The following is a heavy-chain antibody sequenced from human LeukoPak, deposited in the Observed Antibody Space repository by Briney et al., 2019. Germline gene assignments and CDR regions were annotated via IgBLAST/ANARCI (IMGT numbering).Heavy chain of an antibody. CDR2: IKPDGSQQ. D-gene: IGHD6-6*01. Sequence: GGSLRLSCAASGFSFSNHWMTWVRQAPGKGLEWVANIKPDGSQQYYVDSMKGRFTISRDNAKNSLYLQMNSLRAEDTAVYYCARVYHSSSGRAIDYWGQGTLVTVSS. CDR3: ARVYHSSSGRAIDY. CDR1: GFSFSNHW. J-gene: IGHJ4*02. V-gene: IGHV3-7*01.